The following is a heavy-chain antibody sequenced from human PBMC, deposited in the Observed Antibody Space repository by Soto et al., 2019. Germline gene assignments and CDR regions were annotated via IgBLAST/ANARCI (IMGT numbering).Heavy chain of an antibody. D-gene: IGHD2-15*01. CDR3: GRFGIGGCRGGRCFTSYHYYGMDV. V-gene: IGHV5-51*01. CDR2: IFPGDSDI. Sequence: LGESLKISCEVSGYSFSDYWIGWVRQMPGKGLEWMGIIFPGDSDIKYSPSFRGQVIISADKSISTAHLQWSSLEASDTGTYYRGRFGIGGCRGGRCFTSYHYYGMDVWGQGTTVTVSS. CDR1: GYSFSDYW. J-gene: IGHJ6*02.